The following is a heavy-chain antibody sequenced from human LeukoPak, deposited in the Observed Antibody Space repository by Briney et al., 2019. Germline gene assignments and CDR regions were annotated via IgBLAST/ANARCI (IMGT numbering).Heavy chain of an antibody. CDR1: GGSFSGYY. D-gene: IGHD1-26*01. V-gene: IGHV4-34*01. J-gene: IGHJ4*02. CDR3: ARGGVGPAGFDY. CDR2: INHSGST. Sequence: PSETLSLTCAVYGGSFSGYYWSWIRQPPGKGLEWIGEINHSGSTNYNPSLKSRVTISVDTSKNQFSLKLSSVTAADTAVYYCARGGVGPAGFDYWGQGTLVTVSS.